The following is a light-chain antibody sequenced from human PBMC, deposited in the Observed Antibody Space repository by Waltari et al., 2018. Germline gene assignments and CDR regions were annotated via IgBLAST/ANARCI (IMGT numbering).Light chain of an antibody. CDR2: GAS. J-gene: IGKJ1*01. CDR1: QSVGRS. CDR3: QHYVRLPVT. Sequence: EIVLTQSPGTLSLSPGERATLSCWASQSVGRSLAWYQQKRGQAPRLLIYGASTRATGVPDRFSGRGSGTDFSLTISRLEPEDCAVYYCQHYVRLPVTFGQGTKVEI. V-gene: IGKV3-20*01.